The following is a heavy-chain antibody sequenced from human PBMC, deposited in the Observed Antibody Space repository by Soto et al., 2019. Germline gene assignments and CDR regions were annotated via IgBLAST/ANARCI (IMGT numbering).Heavy chain of an antibody. CDR1: GFTVSTYG. J-gene: IGHJ4*02. D-gene: IGHD2-8*02. CDR2: ISRDGGTK. Sequence: QVQLVESGGGVVQPGRSLRLYCAVSGFTVSTYGMHWVRQAPGKGLEWVAVISRDGGTKYYADSVKGRFTISRDNSRNTLFLEMNSLRGDDMAVYYCTGEVASGYWGQGTLVTVS. CDR3: TGEVASGY. V-gene: IGHV3-30*03.